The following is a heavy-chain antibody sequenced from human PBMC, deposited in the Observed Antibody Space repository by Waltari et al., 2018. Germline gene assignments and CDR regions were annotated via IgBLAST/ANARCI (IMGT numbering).Heavy chain of an antibody. J-gene: IGHJ4*02. D-gene: IGHD2-15*01. CDR3: ARGAGLYCSGGSCYRGRWHDY. CDR1: GYTFTSYY. V-gene: IGHV1-8*03. CDR2: MNPNSGNT. Sequence: QVQLVQSGAEVKKPGASVKVSCKASGYTFTSYYINWVRQATGQGIAWMGWMNPNSGNTGYAQKFQGRVTITRNTSISTAYMELSSLRSEDTAVYYCARGAGLYCSGGSCYRGRWHDYWGQGTLVTVSS.